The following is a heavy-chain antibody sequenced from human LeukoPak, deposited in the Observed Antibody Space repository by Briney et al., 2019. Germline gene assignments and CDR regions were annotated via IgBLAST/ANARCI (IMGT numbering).Heavy chain of an antibody. CDR2: IYYSGST. V-gene: IGHV4-59*01. D-gene: IGHD6-13*01. CDR1: GGSISSYY. CDR3: ARGGAAAVDY. Sequence: PSETLSLTCTVSGGSISSYYWSWIRQPPGKGLEWIGYIYYSGSTNYNPSLKSRVTISVDTSKNQSSLKLSSVTAADTAVYYCARGGAAAVDYWGQGTLVTVSS. J-gene: IGHJ4*02.